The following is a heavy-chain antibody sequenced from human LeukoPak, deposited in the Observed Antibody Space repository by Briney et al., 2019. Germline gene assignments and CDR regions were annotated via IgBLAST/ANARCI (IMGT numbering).Heavy chain of an antibody. V-gene: IGHV3-30-3*01. CDR2: ISYDGSNK. CDR3: ARVLSGSRIDY. Sequence: PGGSLRLSCAASGFTFSVYFMGWVRQAPGKGLEWVAVISYDGSNKYYADSVKGRFTISRDNSKNTLYLQMNSLRAEDTAVYYCARVLSGSRIDYWGQGTLVTVSS. D-gene: IGHD6-25*01. J-gene: IGHJ4*02. CDR1: GFTFSVYF.